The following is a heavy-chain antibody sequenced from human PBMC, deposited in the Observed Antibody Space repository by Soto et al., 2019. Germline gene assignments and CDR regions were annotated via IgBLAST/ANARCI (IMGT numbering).Heavy chain of an antibody. CDR2: IYYSGST. CDR1: GGSISSYY. J-gene: IGHJ6*02. D-gene: IGHD6-6*01. Sequence: PSETLSLTCTVSGGSISSYYWSWIRQPPGKGLEWIGYIYYSGSTNYNPSLKSRVTISVDTSKNQFSLKLSSVTAADTAVYYCARVQPLVHYYYYYGMDVWGQGTTVTVSS. CDR3: ARVQPLVHYYYYYGMDV. V-gene: IGHV4-59*01.